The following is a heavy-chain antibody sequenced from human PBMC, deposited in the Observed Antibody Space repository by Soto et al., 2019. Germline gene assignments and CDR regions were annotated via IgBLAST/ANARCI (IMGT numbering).Heavy chain of an antibody. Sequence: QVHLVESGGGVVQPGRSLRLSCAASGFTFSNYGIHWVRQAPGKGLEWVAVISLDGSDKYYADSVKGRFTISRDNSKNTLYLQMNSLRTEDAAVYYCAKGASGTSGDGMDVWGQGTTVTVSS. CDR1: GFTFSNYG. V-gene: IGHV3-30*18. J-gene: IGHJ6*02. CDR3: AKGASGTSGDGMDV. D-gene: IGHD1-1*01. CDR2: ISLDGSDK.